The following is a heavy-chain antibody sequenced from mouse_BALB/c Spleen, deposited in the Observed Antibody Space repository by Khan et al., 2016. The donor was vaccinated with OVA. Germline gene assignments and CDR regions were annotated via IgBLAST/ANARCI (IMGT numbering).Heavy chain of an antibody. CDR1: GFNIKDYY. CDR3: ARAGYSPWFAY. V-gene: IGHV14-1*02. CDR2: IDPENGNT. D-gene: IGHD2-3*01. Sequence: VQLQQSGAELVRPGALVKLSCKASGFNIKDYYIHWVKQRPEQGLEWIGWIDPENGNTIYDPKFQGKANITADTSSNTAYLHFSSLTSEDIAVYYCARAGYSPWFAYWGQGTLVTVSA. J-gene: IGHJ3*01.